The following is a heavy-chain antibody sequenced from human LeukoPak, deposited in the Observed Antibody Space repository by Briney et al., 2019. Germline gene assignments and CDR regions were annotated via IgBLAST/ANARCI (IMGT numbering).Heavy chain of an antibody. CDR3: ARGGHYDYVWGRYRQKDGFDY. V-gene: IGHV3-48*01. D-gene: IGHD3-16*02. CDR2: ISSSSRTI. CDR1: GFIFSSYS. Sequence: PGGSLRLSCATSGFIFSSYSMNWVRQAPGKGLEWVSYISSSSRTIYYADSAKGRFTISRDNAKNSLYLQMNSLRVEDTAVYYCARGGHYDYVWGRYRQKDGFDYWGQGTLVTVSS. J-gene: IGHJ4*02.